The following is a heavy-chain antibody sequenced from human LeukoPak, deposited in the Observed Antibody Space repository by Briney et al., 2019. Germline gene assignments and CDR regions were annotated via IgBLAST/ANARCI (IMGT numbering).Heavy chain of an antibody. CDR2: INHSGST. CDR3: ARGRRYYDSVGAFDI. J-gene: IGHJ3*02. V-gene: IGHV4-34*01. CDR1: GFTFSSYA. Sequence: GSLRLSCAASGFTFSSYAMSWVRQPPGKGLEWIGEINHSGSTNYNPSLKSRVTISVDTSKNQFSLKLSSVTAADTAVYYCARGRRYYDSVGAFDIWGQGTMVTVSS. D-gene: IGHD3-22*01.